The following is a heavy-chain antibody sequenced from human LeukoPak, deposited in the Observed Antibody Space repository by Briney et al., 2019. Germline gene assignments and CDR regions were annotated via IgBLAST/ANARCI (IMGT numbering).Heavy chain of an antibody. V-gene: IGHV4-59*08. CDR2: IYYSGST. Sequence: SETLSLTCTVSGGSISSYYWSWIRQHPGKGLEWIGYIYYSGSTYYNPSLKSRVTISVDTSKNQFSLKLSSVTAADTAVYYCARQSYYDSSGYPLYYFDYWGQGTLVTVSS. D-gene: IGHD3-22*01. J-gene: IGHJ4*02. CDR3: ARQSYYDSSGYPLYYFDY. CDR1: GGSISSYY.